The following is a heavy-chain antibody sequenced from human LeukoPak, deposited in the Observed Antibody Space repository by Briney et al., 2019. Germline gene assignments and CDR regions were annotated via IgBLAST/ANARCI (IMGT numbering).Heavy chain of an antibody. J-gene: IGHJ4*02. D-gene: IGHD3-16*01. CDR2: ISSNNNYI. Sequence: GGSLRLSCAASGFTFSTYSMNWVRQAPGKGLEWVSSISSNNNYIYYADSVKGRFTISRDNAKNSLYLQMNSLRAEDTAVYYCARDLGYGDYFDYWGQGTLVTVSS. CDR1: GFTFSTYS. V-gene: IGHV3-21*01. CDR3: ARDLGYGDYFDY.